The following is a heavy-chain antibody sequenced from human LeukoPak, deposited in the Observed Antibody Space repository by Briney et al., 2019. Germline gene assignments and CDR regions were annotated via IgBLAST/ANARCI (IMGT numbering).Heavy chain of an antibody. CDR2: IKQDGIEK. CDR3: ARESLTARALYYFDY. Sequence: GGSLRLSCTASGFSFGNSWMTWVRQVPGKGLEWVANIKQDGIEKYYVDSMKGRSTISRDNAKNSLYLQMNSLRAEDTAVYYCARESLTARALYYFDYWGQGTLVTVSS. V-gene: IGHV3-7*01. J-gene: IGHJ4*02. CDR1: GFSFGNSW. D-gene: IGHD4/OR15-4a*01.